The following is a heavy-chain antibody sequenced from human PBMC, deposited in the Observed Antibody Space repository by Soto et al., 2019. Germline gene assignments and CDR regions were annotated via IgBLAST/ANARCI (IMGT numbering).Heavy chain of an antibody. D-gene: IGHD4-17*01. V-gene: IGHV3-33*01. CDR2: IWYDESNK. CDR3: ARVGGGDYGDYEDYYYYYGMDV. J-gene: IGHJ6*02. Sequence: QVQLVESGGGVVQPGRSLRLSCAASGFTFSSYGMHWVRQAPGKGLEWVAVIWYDESNKYYADSVKGRFTISRDNSKNTLYLQMNSLRAEDTAVYYCARVGGGDYGDYEDYYYYYGMDVWGQGTTVTVSS. CDR1: GFTFSSYG.